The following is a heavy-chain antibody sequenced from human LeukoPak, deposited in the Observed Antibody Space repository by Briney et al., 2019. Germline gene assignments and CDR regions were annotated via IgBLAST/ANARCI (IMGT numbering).Heavy chain of an antibody. CDR2: IGGGPAPV. D-gene: IGHD2-8*01. V-gene: IGHV3-23*01. CDR1: GFTFSNYA. J-gene: IGHJ3*02. Sequence: PGGSLRLSCAASGFTFSNYAMTWVRQTPGKGLEWVATIGGGPAPVFYVESVKGRFTISRDDSKNTLFLQMNSLRVEDTAIYYCAKDSYSHNGIYDALDIWGQGTMVPVSS. CDR3: AKDSYSHNGIYDALDI.